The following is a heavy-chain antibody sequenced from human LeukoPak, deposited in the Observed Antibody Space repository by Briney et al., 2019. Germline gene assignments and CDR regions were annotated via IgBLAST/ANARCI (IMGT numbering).Heavy chain of an antibody. J-gene: IGHJ5*02. CDR1: GGSISSSSYY. CDR2: IYYSGST. Sequence: SETLSLTCTVSGGSISSSSYYWGWIRQPPEKGLEWIGSIYYSGSTYYNPSLKSRVTISVDTSKNQFSLKLSSVTAADTAVYYCARTRWLQFWYWFDPWGQGTLVTVSS. D-gene: IGHD5-24*01. CDR3: ARTRWLQFWYWFDP. V-gene: IGHV4-39*07.